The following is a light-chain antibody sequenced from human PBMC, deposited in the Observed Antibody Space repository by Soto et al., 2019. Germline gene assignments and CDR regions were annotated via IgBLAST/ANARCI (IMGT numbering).Light chain of an antibody. CDR2: DAS. CDR3: IRSNAFSQT. Sequence: GDRVTITCRASQSMNSWLAWYQQKPGEAPKVLIYDASSLESGVPSRFSGSGSGTEFTLTIGSLQPEDFATYYCIRSNAFSQTFGQGT. J-gene: IGKJ1*01. CDR1: QSMNSW. V-gene: IGKV1-5*01.